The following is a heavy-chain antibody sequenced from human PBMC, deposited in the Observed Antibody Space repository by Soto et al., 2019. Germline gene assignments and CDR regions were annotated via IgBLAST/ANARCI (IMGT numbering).Heavy chain of an antibody. D-gene: IGHD6-13*01. V-gene: IGHV1-69*01. CDR3: ARFPKTSSSWYYFGS. CDR1: GGTFSSYA. Sequence: QVQLVQSGAEVKKPGSSVKVSCKASGGTFSSYAISWVRQAPGQGLEWLGGIIPIFGTSNYAPKFQGRVTITADESTSKAYMELSSMRSEDTAVYSCARFPKTSSSWYYFGSWGQGTLVTVSS. CDR2: IIPIFGTS. J-gene: IGHJ4*02.